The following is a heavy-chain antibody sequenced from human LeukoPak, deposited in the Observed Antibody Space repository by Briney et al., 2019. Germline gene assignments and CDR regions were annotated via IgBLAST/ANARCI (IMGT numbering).Heavy chain of an antibody. CDR3: ARVHIVTGTYFDS. Sequence: PSETLSLTCTVSGDSMSGYSWSWLWQPAGKELEWIGRIYSSYFTEYNLSLDGRVTMSIDTSKNQFSLMLDSVTAADTVVYYCARVHIVTGTYFDSWGQGALVTVFS. CDR1: GDSMSGYS. V-gene: IGHV4-4*07. J-gene: IGHJ4*02. CDR2: IYSSYFT. D-gene: IGHD3-10*01.